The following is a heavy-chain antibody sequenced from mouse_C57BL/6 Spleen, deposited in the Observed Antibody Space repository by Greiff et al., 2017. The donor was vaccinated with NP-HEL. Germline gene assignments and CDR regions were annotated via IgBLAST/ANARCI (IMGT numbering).Heavy chain of an antibody. CDR1: GYTFTSYW. D-gene: IGHD2-2*01. CDR3: ARGVTTDYAMDY. V-gene: IGHV1-64*01. CDR2: IHPNSGST. J-gene: IGHJ4*01. Sequence: VQLQQPGAELVKPGASVKLSCKASGYTFTSYWMHWVKQRPGQGLEWIGMIHPNSGSTNYNEKFKSKATLTVDKSSSTAYMQLSSLTSEDSAVYYCARGVTTDYAMDYWGQGTSVTVSS.